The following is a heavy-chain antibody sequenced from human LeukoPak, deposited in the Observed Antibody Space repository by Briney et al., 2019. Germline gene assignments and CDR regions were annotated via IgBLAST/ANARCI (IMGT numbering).Heavy chain of an antibody. CDR1: GGSISSYY. V-gene: IGHV4-59*01. CDR3: AKEGGSRPVTYFDY. D-gene: IGHD4-17*01. J-gene: IGHJ4*02. CDR2: IYYSGST. Sequence: SETLSLTCTVSGGSISSYYWSWIRQPPGKGLEWIGYIYYSGSTNYNPSLKSRVTISVDTSKNQVSLNLSSVTAADTAVYYCAKEGGSRPVTYFDYWGQGTLVTVSS.